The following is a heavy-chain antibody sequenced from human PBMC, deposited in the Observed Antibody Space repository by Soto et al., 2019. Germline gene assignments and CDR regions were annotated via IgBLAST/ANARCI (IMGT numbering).Heavy chain of an antibody. V-gene: IGHV1-69*13. CDR3: ATYGDYGRFDY. J-gene: IGHJ4*02. Sequence: ASVKVSCKASGGTFSSYAISWVRQAPGQGLEWMGGIIPIFGTANYAQKFQGRVTITADESTSTAYMELSSLRSEDTAVYYCATYGDYGRFDYWGQGTLVTVSS. CDR1: GGTFSSYA. CDR2: IIPIFGTA. D-gene: IGHD4-17*01.